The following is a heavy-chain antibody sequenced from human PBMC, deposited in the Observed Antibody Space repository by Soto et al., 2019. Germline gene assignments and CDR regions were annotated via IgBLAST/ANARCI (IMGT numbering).Heavy chain of an antibody. Sequence: PSETLSLTCAVYGGPFSGYYWSWIRQPPGKGLEWIGEINHSGSTNYNPSLKSRVTISVDTSKNQFSLKLSSVTAADTAVYYCARGLFWGCNYYCDYKDFWGKGTTVTVS. V-gene: IGHV4-34*01. D-gene: IGHD3-16*01. CDR2: INHSGST. CDR3: ARGLFWGCNYYCDYKDF. J-gene: IGHJ6*03. CDR1: GGPFSGYY.